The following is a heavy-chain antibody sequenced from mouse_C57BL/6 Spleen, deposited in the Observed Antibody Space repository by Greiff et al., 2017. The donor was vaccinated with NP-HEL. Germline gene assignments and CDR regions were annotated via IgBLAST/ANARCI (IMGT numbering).Heavy chain of an antibody. CDR3: ARKIDGNYAMDY. CDR2: IYPGDGDT. D-gene: IGHD2-3*01. J-gene: IGHJ4*01. Sequence: VQLQQSGAELVKPGASVKISCKASGYAFSSYWMNWVKQRPGKGLEWIGQIYPGDGDTNYNGKFKGKATLTADKSSSTAYMQLSSLTSEDSAVYFCARKIDGNYAMDYWGQGTSVTVSS. V-gene: IGHV1-80*01. CDR1: GYAFSSYW.